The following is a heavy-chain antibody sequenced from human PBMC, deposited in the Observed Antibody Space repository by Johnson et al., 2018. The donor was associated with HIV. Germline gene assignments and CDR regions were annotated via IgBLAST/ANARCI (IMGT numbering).Heavy chain of an antibody. J-gene: IGHJ3*02. CDR3: AREAGSGSYSPWRPDAFDI. CDR2: IGTAGDT. Sequence: VQLVESGGGVGQPGRSLRLICAASGFTFSSYDMHWVRQATGKGLEWVSAIGTAGDTYYPGSVKGRFTISRENAKNSLYLQMNSLRAEDTALYYCAREAGSGSYSPWRPDAFDIWGQGTMVTVSS. CDR1: GFTFSSYD. V-gene: IGHV3-13*01. D-gene: IGHD3-10*01.